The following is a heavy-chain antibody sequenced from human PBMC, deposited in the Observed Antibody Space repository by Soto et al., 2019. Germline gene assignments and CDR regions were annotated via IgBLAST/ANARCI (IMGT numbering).Heavy chain of an antibody. D-gene: IGHD6-19*01. J-gene: IGHJ4*02. CDR1: GFTFSSYS. CDR2: ISSSSSTI. CDR3: AIAVAGFPIDY. V-gene: IGHV3-48*01. Sequence: EVQLVESGGGLVQPGGSLRLSCAASGFTFSSYSMNWVRQAPGKGLEWVSYISSSSSTIYYADSVKGRFTISRDNATNSLYLHMNSLRAEDTAVYYWAIAVAGFPIDYWGQGTLVTVSS.